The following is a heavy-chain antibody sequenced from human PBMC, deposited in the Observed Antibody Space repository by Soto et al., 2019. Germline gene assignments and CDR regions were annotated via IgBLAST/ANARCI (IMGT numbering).Heavy chain of an antibody. D-gene: IGHD5-12*01. CDR3: ASPRRDGYNNYYYYYGMDV. V-gene: IGHV3-21*01. CDR1: GFTFSSYN. CDR2: ISSSSSYI. J-gene: IGHJ6*02. Sequence: EVQLVESGGGLVKPGGSLRLSCAASGFTFSSYNMNWVRQAPGKGLEWVSSISSSSSYIYYADSVKGRITISRDNAKNSLYLQMNSLRAEDTAVYYCASPRRDGYNNYYYYYGMDVWGQGTTVTVSS.